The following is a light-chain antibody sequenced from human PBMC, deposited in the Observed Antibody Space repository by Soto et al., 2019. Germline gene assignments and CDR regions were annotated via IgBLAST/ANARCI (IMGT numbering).Light chain of an antibody. J-gene: IGLJ2*01. CDR3: SARDDSLSGVV. CDR2: RSD. V-gene: IGLV1-47*01. Sequence: QSVLTQPPSASGTPGQRVTISCSRSSSNIGSNHVYWYHQFPGTAPKLLMYRSDQRPSGVPDRFSGSKSGTSASLAISGLRSDDEADYYCSARDDSLSGVVFGGGTKLTVL. CDR1: SSNIGSNH.